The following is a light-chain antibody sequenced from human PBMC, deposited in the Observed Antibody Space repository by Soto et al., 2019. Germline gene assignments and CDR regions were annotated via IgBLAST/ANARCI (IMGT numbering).Light chain of an antibody. CDR2: GAS. CDR1: QSVSSN. Sequence: EIVMTQSLATLSVTPGERATLSCRASQSVSSNLAWYQQKPGQAPRLLIYGASTRATGIPARFRGSGSGTEFTLTISSLQSEDFAVYYCQQYNNWPWTFGQGTKV. J-gene: IGKJ1*01. V-gene: IGKV3-15*01. CDR3: QQYNNWPWT.